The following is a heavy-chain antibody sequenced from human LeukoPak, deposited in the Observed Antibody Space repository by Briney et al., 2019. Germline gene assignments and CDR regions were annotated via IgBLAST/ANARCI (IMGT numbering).Heavy chain of an antibody. J-gene: IGHJ4*02. V-gene: IGHV1-46*01. CDR3: AREGLLGASYY. CDR2: INPSGGST. D-gene: IGHD1-26*01. Sequence: ASVKVSCKASGYTFTNYYMHWVRQAPGQGLEWMGIINPSGGSTSYAQKFQGRVTMTRDMSTSTVYMELSSLRSDDTALYYCAREGLLGASYYWGQRTLVTVSS. CDR1: GYTFTNYY.